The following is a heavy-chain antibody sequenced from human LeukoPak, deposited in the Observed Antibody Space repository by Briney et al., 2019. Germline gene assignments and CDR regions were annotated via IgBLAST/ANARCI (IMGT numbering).Heavy chain of an antibody. D-gene: IGHD3-22*01. V-gene: IGHV1-18*04. CDR2: ISAYNGNT. CDR3: AMGTDSSELDY. Sequence: GASVKVSCKASGYTFTGYYMHWVRQAPGQGLEWMGWISAYNGNTNYAQKLQGRVTMTTDTSTSTAYMELRSLRSDDTAVYYCAMGTDSSELDYWGQGTLVTVSS. CDR1: GYTFTGYY. J-gene: IGHJ4*02.